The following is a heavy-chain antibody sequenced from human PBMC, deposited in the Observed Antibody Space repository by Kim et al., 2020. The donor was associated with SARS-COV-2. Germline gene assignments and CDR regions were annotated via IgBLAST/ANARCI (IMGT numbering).Heavy chain of an antibody. J-gene: IGHJ4*02. Sequence: GGSLRLSCSASGFSFEDHDMSWVRPAPLQLLAFFVFIILSSYCWITTYAESVKVRFTISRDDSKRIDDLQMNSLKTDDTAVYYCSRNFIPKGSYDSSGSYFDSWGPGTLVKVSS. V-gene: IGHV3-49*04. CDR2: IILSSYCWIT. CDR3: SRNFIPKGSYDSSGSYFDS. CDR1: GFSFEDHD. D-gene: IGHD3-22*01.